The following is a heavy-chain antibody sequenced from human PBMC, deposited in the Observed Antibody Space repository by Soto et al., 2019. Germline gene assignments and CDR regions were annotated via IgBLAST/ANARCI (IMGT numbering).Heavy chain of an antibody. V-gene: IGHV1-3*01. J-gene: IGHJ4*02. CDR3: ARDRAPVAGTIDY. D-gene: IGHD6-13*01. Sequence: KFQGRVTITRDTSASTAYMELSSLRSEDTAVYYCARDRAPVAGTIDYWGQGTLVTVSS.